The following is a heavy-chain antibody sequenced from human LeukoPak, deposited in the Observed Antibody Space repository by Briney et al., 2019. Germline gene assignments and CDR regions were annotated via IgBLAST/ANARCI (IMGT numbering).Heavy chain of an antibody. J-gene: IGHJ4*02. CDR2: TYHSEST. Sequence: PSVTLSLTCAVSGGSISSSNWWSWARQPPGKGLEWIGETYHSESTNYNPSLKSRLTIPVDKSKNQFSLKLSSVTAADTAVYYCAISPHSRITMIGEVNWGQGTLVTVSS. CDR3: AISPHSRITMIGEVN. V-gene: IGHV4-4*02. CDR1: GGSISSSNW. D-gene: IGHD3-22*01.